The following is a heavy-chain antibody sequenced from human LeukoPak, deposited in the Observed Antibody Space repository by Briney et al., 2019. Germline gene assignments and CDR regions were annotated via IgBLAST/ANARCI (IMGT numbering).Heavy chain of an antibody. D-gene: IGHD6-25*01. Sequence: SETLSLTCTVSGGSISGYYWSWIRQPAGKGXXXIGRMSTSGNSNYIPSLVSRVTMSVDTSKNQFSLNLSSVTAADTAVYYCARESGSMRWFDPWGQGTLVTVSS. CDR1: GGSISGYY. J-gene: IGHJ5*02. CDR3: ARESGSMRWFDP. V-gene: IGHV4-4*07. CDR2: MSTSGNS.